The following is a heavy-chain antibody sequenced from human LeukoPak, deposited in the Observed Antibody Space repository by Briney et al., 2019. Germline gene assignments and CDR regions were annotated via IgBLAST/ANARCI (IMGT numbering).Heavy chain of an antibody. D-gene: IGHD3-22*01. CDR3: AKDSNYDSSGSPGTLFDY. V-gene: IGHV3-30*18. CDR2: ISYDESNK. Sequence: GGSLRLSCAASGFTFSSYGMHWVRQAPGKGLEWVAVISYDESNKYYADSVKGRFTISRDNSKNTLYLQMNSLRAEDTAVYYCAKDSNYDSSGSPGTLFDYWGQGTLVTVSS. J-gene: IGHJ4*02. CDR1: GFTFSSYG.